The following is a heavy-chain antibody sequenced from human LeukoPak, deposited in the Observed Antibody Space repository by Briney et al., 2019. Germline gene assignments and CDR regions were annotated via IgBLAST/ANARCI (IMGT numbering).Heavy chain of an antibody. CDR1: GFTFRSFG. CDR3: AKSEGHTEPY. Sequence: GGTLRLSCATSGFTFRSFGMHWVRQAPGKGLEWVALISYDGSNKYYVDSVKGRFTISRDNSKNTLYLQMNSLRAEDTAVYYCAKSEGHTEPYWGQGTLVTVSS. J-gene: IGHJ4*02. V-gene: IGHV3-30*18. CDR2: ISYDGSNK. D-gene: IGHD1-14*01.